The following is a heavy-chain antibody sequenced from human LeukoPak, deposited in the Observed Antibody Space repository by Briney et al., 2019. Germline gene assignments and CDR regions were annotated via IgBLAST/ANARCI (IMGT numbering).Heavy chain of an antibody. V-gene: IGHV3-30*04. Sequence: GGSLRLSCAASGFTFSSYAMHWVRQAPGKGLEWVAVISYDGSNKYYADSVKGRFTISRDNSKNTLYLQMNSLRAEDTAVYYCARGQMRARIAAAGTPYYYYGMDVWGQGTTVTVSS. J-gene: IGHJ6*02. CDR2: ISYDGSNK. CDR1: GFTFSSYA. D-gene: IGHD6-13*01. CDR3: ARGQMRARIAAAGTPYYYYGMDV.